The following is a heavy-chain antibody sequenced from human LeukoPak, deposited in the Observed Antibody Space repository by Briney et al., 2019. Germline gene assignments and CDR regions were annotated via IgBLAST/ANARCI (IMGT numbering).Heavy chain of an antibody. CDR3: ARDANYYGSGSLDV. V-gene: IGHV3-20*04. D-gene: IGHD3-10*01. J-gene: IGHJ6*04. Sequence: GGTLRLSCVASGFTFSNYGMNWVRQAPGKGLEWVSGINWNGGSTGYADSVKGRFTISRDNAKNSLYLQMNSLRAEDTALYYCARDANYYGSGSLDVWGKGTTVTVSS. CDR1: GFTFSNYG. CDR2: INWNGGST.